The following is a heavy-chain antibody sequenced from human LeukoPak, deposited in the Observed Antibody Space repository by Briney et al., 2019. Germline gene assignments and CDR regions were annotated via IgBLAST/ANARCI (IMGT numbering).Heavy chain of an antibody. CDR1: GFTFSSYG. V-gene: IGHV3-30*18. CDR3: AKEGRGALLWFGELLSGWFDP. D-gene: IGHD3-10*01. J-gene: IGHJ5*02. Sequence: GGSLRLSCAASGFTFSSYGMHWVRQAPGKGLEWVAVISYDESNKYYADSVKGRFTISRDNSKNTLYLQMNSLRVEDTAVYYCAKEGRGALLWFGELLSGWFDPWGQGTLVTVSS. CDR2: ISYDESNK.